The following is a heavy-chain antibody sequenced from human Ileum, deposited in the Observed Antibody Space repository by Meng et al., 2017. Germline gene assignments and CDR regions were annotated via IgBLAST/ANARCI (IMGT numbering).Heavy chain of an antibody. Sequence: GESLKISCAASGFTFSSYWMSWVRQAPGKGLEWVANIKQDGSEKYYVDSVKGRFTISRDNAKNSLYLQMNSLRAEDTAVYYCARDSRIVGATGWVVYWGQGTLVTVSS. D-gene: IGHD1-26*01. CDR2: IKQDGSEK. CDR3: ARDSRIVGATGWVVY. CDR1: GFTFSSYW. V-gene: IGHV3-7*01. J-gene: IGHJ4*02.